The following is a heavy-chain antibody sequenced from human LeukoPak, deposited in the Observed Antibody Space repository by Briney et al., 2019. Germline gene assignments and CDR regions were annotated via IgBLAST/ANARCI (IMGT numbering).Heavy chain of an antibody. CDR1: GFTFSSYE. D-gene: IGHD6-19*01. J-gene: IGHJ4*02. Sequence: PGGSLRLSCAASGFTFSSYEMNWVRQAPGKGLEWVSYISSSGSTIYYADSVKGRFTISRDNAKNSLYLQMNSLRAEDTAVYYCARGRIRGVSVAGRGGLLDYWGQGTLVTVSS. V-gene: IGHV3-48*03. CDR2: ISSSGSTI. CDR3: ARGRIRGVSVAGRGGLLDY.